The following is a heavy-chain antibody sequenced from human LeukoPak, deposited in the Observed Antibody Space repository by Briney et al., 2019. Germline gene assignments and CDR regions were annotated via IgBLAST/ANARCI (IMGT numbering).Heavy chain of an antibody. V-gene: IGHV4-39*01. CDR2: IYYSGST. D-gene: IGHD6-19*01. J-gene: IGHJ4*02. CDR1: GGSISSSRYY. CDR3: ASVFYSSGLDGFDY. Sequence: SETLSLTCTVSGGSISSSRYYWGWIRQPPGKGLECIGTIYYSGSTYYNPSLKSRVTLSVDTSKNQFSLKLSSVTAADTAVYYWASVFYSSGLDGFDYWGQGTLVTVSS.